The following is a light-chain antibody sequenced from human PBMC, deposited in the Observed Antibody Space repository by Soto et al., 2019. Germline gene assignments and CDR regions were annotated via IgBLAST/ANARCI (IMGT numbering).Light chain of an antibody. V-gene: IGKV1-9*01. CDR1: QAISSY. CDR3: QQFSDYPLT. J-gene: IGKJ4*01. CDR2: GAS. Sequence: DIQLTQSPSFLSASVGDRVTITCRASQAISSYLAWYQQKPGKPPKLLIYGASTLQSDVPSRFSGSGSGTEFTLTVSSLQAEDSATYYCQQFSDYPLTFGGGTKVDIK.